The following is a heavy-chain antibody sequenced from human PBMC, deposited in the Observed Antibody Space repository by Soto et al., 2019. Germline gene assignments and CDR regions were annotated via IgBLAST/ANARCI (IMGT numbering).Heavy chain of an antibody. V-gene: IGHV3-30-3*01. J-gene: IGHJ3*02. CDR2: ISYDGSNK. D-gene: IGHD3-22*01. CDR3: ARDSGLDYYYDSSGYAADAFDI. CDR1: GFTFSSYA. Sequence: QVQLVESGGGVVQPGRSLRLSCAASGFTFSSYAMHWVRQAPGKGLEWVAVISYDGSNKYYADSVKGRFTISRDNSKNTLYLQMNSLRAEDTAVYYCARDSGLDYYYDSSGYAADAFDIWGQGTMVTVSS.